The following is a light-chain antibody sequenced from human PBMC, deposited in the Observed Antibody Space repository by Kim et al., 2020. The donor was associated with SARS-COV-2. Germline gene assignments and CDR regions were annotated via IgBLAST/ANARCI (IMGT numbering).Light chain of an antibody. CDR3: SALDSSLSAYV. J-gene: IGLJ1*01. CDR1: SNIVGNQG. V-gene: IGLV10-54*02. Sequence: QAGLTQPPSVSKGLRQTATLTCTGNSNIVGNQGAAWLQQHQGHPPKLLSYRNNNRPSGISERFSASRSGNTATLTITVLQPEDEADYYCSALDSSLSAYVFGTGTKLTVL. CDR2: RNN.